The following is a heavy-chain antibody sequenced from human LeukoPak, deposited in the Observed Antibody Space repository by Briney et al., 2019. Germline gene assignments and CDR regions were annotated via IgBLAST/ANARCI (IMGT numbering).Heavy chain of an antibody. V-gene: IGHV3-53*04. CDR2: IYSGGST. Sequence: GGSLRLSCAASGFTVSSNYMSWVRQAPGKGLKWVSVIYSGGSTYYADSVKGRFTISRHNSKNTLYLQMNSLRAEDTAVYYCAREIYDLGSGSSWYGESYYYGMDVWGQGTTVTVSS. CDR1: GFTVSSNY. CDR3: AREIYDLGSGSSWYGESYYYGMDV. J-gene: IGHJ6*02. D-gene: IGHD6-13*01.